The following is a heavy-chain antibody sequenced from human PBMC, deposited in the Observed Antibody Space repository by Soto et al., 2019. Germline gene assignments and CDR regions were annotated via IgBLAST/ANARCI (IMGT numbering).Heavy chain of an antibody. CDR3: AKSLGYCSSTSCYYYGMDV. CDR2: ISGSGGST. CDR1: GFTFSSYA. J-gene: IGHJ6*02. D-gene: IGHD2-2*01. Sequence: EVQLLESGGGLVQPGGSLRLSCAASGFTFSSYAMSWVRQAPGKGLEWVSAISGSGGSTYYADSVKGRFTISRDNSKNTLYLQMNSLRAEDTAVYYCAKSLGYCSSTSCYYYGMDVWGQGTTVTVSS. V-gene: IGHV3-23*01.